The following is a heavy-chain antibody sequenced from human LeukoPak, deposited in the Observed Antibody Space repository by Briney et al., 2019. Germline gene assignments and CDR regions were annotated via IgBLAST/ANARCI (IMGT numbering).Heavy chain of an antibody. CDR2: IVVGSGNT. D-gene: IGHD3-10*01. Sequence: SVKVSCKASGFTFTSSAIQWVRQARGQRLEWIGWIVVGSGNTNYAQKFQERVIITRDMSTTTVYMELSSLRSEDTAVYYCAGTPWFGELTLDYWGQGTLVTVSS. CDR3: AGTPWFGELTLDY. CDR1: GFTFTSSA. J-gene: IGHJ4*02. V-gene: IGHV1-58*02.